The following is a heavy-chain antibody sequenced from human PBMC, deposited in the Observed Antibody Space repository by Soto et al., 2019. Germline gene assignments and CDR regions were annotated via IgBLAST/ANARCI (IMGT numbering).Heavy chain of an antibody. D-gene: IGHD2-21*02. CDR3: VTKRVTGSWGRDFGC. CDR2: ISGDGNDT. J-gene: IGHJ4*02. CDR1: GFSFSIFA. V-gene: IGHV3-23*01. Sequence: EVQLLESGGGLVQPGGSLRLSCAASGFSFSIFAMTWVRQAPGKGLEWVSVISGDGNDTYFADSVKGRFSISRDNSKNTLYLQMNSLRAEDTAVYYCVTKRVTGSWGRDFGCWGQGTLVTVSS.